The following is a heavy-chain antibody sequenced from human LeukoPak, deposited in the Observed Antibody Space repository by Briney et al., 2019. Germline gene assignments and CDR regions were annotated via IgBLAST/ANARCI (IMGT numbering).Heavy chain of an antibody. CDR2: IKQDGSEK. V-gene: IGHV3-7*01. CDR3: ARGSGSMVRGVTYYFDY. J-gene: IGHJ4*02. D-gene: IGHD3-10*01. CDR1: GFTFSSYW. Sequence: PGGSLRLSCAASGFTFSSYWMSWVRQAPGKGLEWVANIKQDGSEKYYVDSVKGRFTISRDNATNSLYLQMNSLGAEDTAVYYCARGSGSMVRGVTYYFDYWGQGTLVTVSS.